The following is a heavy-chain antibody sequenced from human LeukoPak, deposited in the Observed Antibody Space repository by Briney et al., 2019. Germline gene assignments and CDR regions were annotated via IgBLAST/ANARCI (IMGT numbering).Heavy chain of an antibody. Sequence: GGSLRLSCAASGFTFSSYSMNWVRQAPGKGLEWVSSISSSSSYIYYADSVKGRFTISRDNAKNSLYLQMNSLRAEDTAVYYCARDGYSSGWYVYCGQGTLVTVSS. CDR1: GFTFSSYS. CDR2: ISSSSSYI. V-gene: IGHV3-21*01. J-gene: IGHJ4*02. D-gene: IGHD6-19*01. CDR3: ARDGYSSGWYVY.